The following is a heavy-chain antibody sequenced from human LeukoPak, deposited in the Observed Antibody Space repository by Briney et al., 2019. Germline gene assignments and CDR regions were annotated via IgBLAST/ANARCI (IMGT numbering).Heavy chain of an antibody. CDR1: GYTFTSYG. D-gene: IGHD2-2*01. J-gene: IGHJ3*02. Sequence: GASVKVSCKASGYTFTSYGISWVRQAPGQGLEWMGWISAYNGNTNYAQKLQGRVTMTTNTSTSTAYMELRSLRSDDTAVYYCARVGLLSLLGAFDIWGQGTMVTVSS. CDR3: ARVGLLSLLGAFDI. CDR2: ISAYNGNT. V-gene: IGHV1-18*01.